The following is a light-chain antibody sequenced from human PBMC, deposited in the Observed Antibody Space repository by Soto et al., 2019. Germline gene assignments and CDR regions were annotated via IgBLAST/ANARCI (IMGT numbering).Light chain of an antibody. Sequence: PVERTTLSCRASQSVSSYLAWYQQKPGQAPRLLIYAASSRATGIPDRFSGSGSGTDFTLTISRLEPEDCAVYCCEVYGRSPTTFGQGTMVDIK. V-gene: IGKV3-20*01. J-gene: IGKJ1*01. CDR2: AAS. CDR3: EVYGRSPTT. CDR1: QSVSSY.